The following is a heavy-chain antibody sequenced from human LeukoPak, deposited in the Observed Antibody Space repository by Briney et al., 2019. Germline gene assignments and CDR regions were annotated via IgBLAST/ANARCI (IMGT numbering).Heavy chain of an antibody. CDR1: GGSISSGGYY. D-gene: IGHD6-13*01. J-gene: IGHJ4*02. V-gene: IGHV4-31*11. CDR3: ARDNIAAAGTYDY. Sequence: SETLSLTCVVYGGSISSGGYYWSWIRQHPGKGLEWIGYIYYSGSTYYNPSLKSRISISVDTSKNQFSLKLTSVTAADTAVYYCARDNIAAAGTYDYWGQGTLVTVSS. CDR2: IYYSGST.